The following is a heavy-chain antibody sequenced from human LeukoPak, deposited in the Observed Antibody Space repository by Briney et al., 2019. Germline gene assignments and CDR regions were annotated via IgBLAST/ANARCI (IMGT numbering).Heavy chain of an antibody. CDR3: ARGLLCSITIFWLVSIIGATGS. CDR1: GGSISSGSYY. V-gene: IGHV4-61*02. J-gene: IGHJ4*02. CDR2: IYTSGST. D-gene: IGHD3-9*01. Sequence: KTSETLSLTCTVSGGSISSGSYYWSWIRQPAGKGLEWIGLIYTSGSTNYNPSLKSRVTISVDTSKNQFSLKLSSVTAADTAVYYCARGLLCSITIFWLVSIIGATGSWGQGTLVTVSS.